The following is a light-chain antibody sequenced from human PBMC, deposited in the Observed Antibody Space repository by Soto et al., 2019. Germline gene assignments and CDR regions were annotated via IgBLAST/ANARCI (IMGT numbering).Light chain of an antibody. V-gene: IGLV1-40*01. CDR3: QAFGRSLSGWV. J-gene: IGLJ3*02. CDR2: GNS. Sequence: QSVLTQPPSVSGAPGQRVTISCTGSSSNIGAGYNVHWYQQLPGTAPKLLIYGNSNRPSGVPDRFSGSKSGTSASLAITGLQAGDGAGYYCQAFGRSLSGWVFGGGTKLTVL. CDR1: SSNIGAGYN.